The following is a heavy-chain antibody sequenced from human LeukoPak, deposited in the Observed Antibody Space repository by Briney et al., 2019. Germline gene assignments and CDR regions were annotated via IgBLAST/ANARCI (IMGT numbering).Heavy chain of an antibody. CDR1: GFTFSSYS. J-gene: IGHJ4*02. V-gene: IGHV3-23*01. CDR2: ISGSGGT. D-gene: IGHD1-7*01. Sequence: GGSLRLSCAASGFTFSSYSMNWVRQAPGKGLEWVSSISGSGGTYYADSVKGRFTISRDISKNTLYLQMNSLRAEDSAVYYCAKNYYFDSWGQGTLITVSS. CDR3: AKNYYFDS.